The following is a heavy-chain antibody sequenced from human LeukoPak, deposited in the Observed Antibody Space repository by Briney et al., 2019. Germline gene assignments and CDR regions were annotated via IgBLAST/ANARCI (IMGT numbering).Heavy chain of an antibody. CDR2: IYNSGTT. D-gene: IGHD2-2*01. CDR3: AMMPDY. Sequence: SETLSLTCTVSGVSISSHYWSWIRQPPGKGLEYIGYIYNSGTTNYNPSLKSRVTISVDTSKNQFSLKLSSVTAADTAVYYCAMMPDYWGQGTLVTVSS. V-gene: IGHV4-59*11. CDR1: GVSISSHY. J-gene: IGHJ4*02.